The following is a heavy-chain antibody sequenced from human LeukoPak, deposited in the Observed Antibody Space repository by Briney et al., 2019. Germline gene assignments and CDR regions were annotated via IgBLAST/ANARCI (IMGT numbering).Heavy chain of an antibody. V-gene: IGHV3-23*01. CDR2: ISGSGGST. D-gene: IGHD3-10*01. Sequence: GGSLRLSCAASGFTFSSYAMSWVRQAPGKGLEWVSAISGSGGSTYYADSVKGRFTISRDNSKNTLYLQMNSLRAEDTAVYYCAKRQDGSGSYHKWFDPWGQGTLVTVSS. CDR1: GFTFSSYA. J-gene: IGHJ5*02. CDR3: AKRQDGSGSYHKWFDP.